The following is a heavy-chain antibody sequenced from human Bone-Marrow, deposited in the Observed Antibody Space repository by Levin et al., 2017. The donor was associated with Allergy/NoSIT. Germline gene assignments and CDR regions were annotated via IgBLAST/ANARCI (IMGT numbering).Heavy chain of an antibody. CDR1: GFTFSRYW. D-gene: IGHD2-21*01. V-gene: IGHV3-7*01. CDR2: IKKDGSEQ. CDR3: ARDESIAQGEWYFDL. J-gene: IGHJ2*01. Sequence: GESLRLSCAGSGFTFSRYWMSWVRQAPGKGLEWVANIKKDGSEQKYVDSVKGRFTISRDNAKNSVYLQMNSLRAEDTAAYYCARDESIAQGEWYFDLWGRGTLVIVSS.